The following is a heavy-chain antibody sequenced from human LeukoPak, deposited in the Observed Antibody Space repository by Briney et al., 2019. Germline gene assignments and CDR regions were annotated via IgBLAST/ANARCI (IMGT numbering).Heavy chain of an antibody. CDR3: ARGKRDYVWGSYPKDY. J-gene: IGHJ4*02. CDR1: GYTFTGYY. D-gene: IGHD3-16*02. V-gene: IGHV1-2*02. Sequence: ASAKVSCKASGYTFTGYYMHWVRQAPGQGLEWMGWINPNSGGTNYAQKFQGRVTMTRDTSISTAYMELSRLRSDDTAVYYCARGKRDYVWGSYPKDYWGQGTLVTVSS. CDR2: INPNSGGT.